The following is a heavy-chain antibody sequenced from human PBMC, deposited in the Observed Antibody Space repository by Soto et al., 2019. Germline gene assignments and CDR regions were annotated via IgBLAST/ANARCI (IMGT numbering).Heavy chain of an antibody. D-gene: IGHD6-19*01. Sequence: QVQLVESGGGLVKPGGSLRLSCAASGFTFSDYYMTWIRQAPGKGLEWVSYISSSSSYTDYADSVRGRFTISRDNAENSLYLQMHRLRAEDTAVYYCARVRGGWYYFDYWGQGTLVTVSS. J-gene: IGHJ4*02. CDR1: GFTFSDYY. CDR3: ARVRGGWYYFDY. CDR2: ISSSSSYT. V-gene: IGHV3-11*05.